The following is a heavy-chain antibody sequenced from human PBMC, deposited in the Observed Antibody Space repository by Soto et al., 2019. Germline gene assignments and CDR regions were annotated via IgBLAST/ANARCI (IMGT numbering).Heavy chain of an antibody. V-gene: IGHV1-69*13. CDR2: IIPIFGTA. CDR3: ARGYNYYGSGSYPPLDY. Sequence: SVKVSCKASGGTFSSYAISWVRQAPGQGLEWMGGIIPIFGTANYAQKFQGRVTITADESTSTAYMELSSLRSEDTAVYYCARGYNYYGSGSYPPLDYWGQGTLVTVSS. J-gene: IGHJ4*02. D-gene: IGHD3-10*01. CDR1: GGTFSSYA.